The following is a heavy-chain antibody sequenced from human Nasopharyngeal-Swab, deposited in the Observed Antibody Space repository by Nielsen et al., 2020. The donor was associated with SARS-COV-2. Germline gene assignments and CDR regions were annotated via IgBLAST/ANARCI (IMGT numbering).Heavy chain of an antibody. D-gene: IGHD6-19*01. CDR1: GFTFSNAW. CDR3: TTDNGVAGNLRVPNIDDY. V-gene: IGHV3-15*01. J-gene: IGHJ4*02. CDR2: IKSKTDGGTT. Sequence: GGSLRLSCAASGFTFSNAWMSWVRQAPGKGLEWVGRIKSKTDGGTTDYAAPVKGRFTISRDDSKNTLYLQMNSLKTEDTAVYYCTTDNGVAGNLRVPNIDDYWGQGTLVTVSS.